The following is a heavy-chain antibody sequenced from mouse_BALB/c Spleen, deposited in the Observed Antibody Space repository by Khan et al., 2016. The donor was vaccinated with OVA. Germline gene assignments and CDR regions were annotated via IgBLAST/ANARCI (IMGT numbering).Heavy chain of an antibody. CDR2: LSNRGTTT. D-gene: IGHD2-3*01. CDR3: AREGDDGGLAY. J-gene: IGHJ3*01. V-gene: IGHV5-12*02. CDR1: GFTFSDYY. Sequence: EVELVESGGGLVQPGGSLKLSCATSGFTFSDYYMYWVRQTPEKRLEWVAYLSNRGTTTYYPDTVRGRFTIPRDNAKNPLYLQLSRLESEDTAMYYCAREGDDGGLAYWGQGTLVTVSA.